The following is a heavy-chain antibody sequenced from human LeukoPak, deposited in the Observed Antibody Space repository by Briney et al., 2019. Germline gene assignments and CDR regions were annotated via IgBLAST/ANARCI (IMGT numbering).Heavy chain of an antibody. J-gene: IGHJ4*02. CDR2: FDPEDGET. D-gene: IGHD6-19*01. Sequence: ASVKVSCKVSGYTLTKLSMHWVRQAPGKGLEWMGGFDPEDGETIYAQKFQGRVTMTEDTSTDTAYMELSSLRSEDTAVYYCATGGEYSSGWGAGYWGQGPLVTVSS. CDR3: ATGGEYSSGWGAGY. V-gene: IGHV1-24*01. CDR1: GYTLTKLS.